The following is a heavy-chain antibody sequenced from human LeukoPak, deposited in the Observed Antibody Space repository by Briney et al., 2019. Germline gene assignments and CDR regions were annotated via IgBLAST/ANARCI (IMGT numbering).Heavy chain of an antibody. Sequence: PEASVKVSCKASGYTFTSYDINWVRQAPGQGLEWMGWINPNSGGTNYAQKFQGRVTMTRDTSISTAYMELSRLRSDDTAVYYCARDVWYYDKAFDIWGQGTMVTVSS. CDR1: GYTFTSYD. V-gene: IGHV1-2*02. CDR3: ARDVWYYDKAFDI. D-gene: IGHD3-22*01. J-gene: IGHJ3*02. CDR2: INPNSGGT.